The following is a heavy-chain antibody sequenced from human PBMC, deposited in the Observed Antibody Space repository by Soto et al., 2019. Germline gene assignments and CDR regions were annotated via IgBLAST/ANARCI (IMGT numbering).Heavy chain of an antibody. CDR3: ARDNSSGWYDY. V-gene: IGHV4-34*01. D-gene: IGHD6-19*01. CDR2: INHSGST. J-gene: IGHJ4*02. Sequence: SETLSLTCAVYGGPFSGYYWSWIRQPPGKGLEWIGEINHSGSTNYNPSLKSRVTISVDTSKNQFSLKLSSVTAADTAVYYCARDNSSGWYDYWGQGTLVTVSS. CDR1: GGPFSGYY.